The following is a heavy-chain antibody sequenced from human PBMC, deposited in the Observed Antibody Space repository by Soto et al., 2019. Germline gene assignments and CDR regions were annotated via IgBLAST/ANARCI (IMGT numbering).Heavy chain of an antibody. Sequence: QVQLVQSGAEVKRPGSSVKVSCKASGDTFSTFAITWVRQAPGQGLEWLGGIIPMFGSTKYAQNFQGGVTITADESTSTAYMELSRLRSEDTAVYYCAREGYCSSGSCSFDGFDIWGQGTMVTVSS. J-gene: IGHJ3*02. D-gene: IGHD2-15*01. CDR3: AREGYCSSGSCSFDGFDI. CDR1: GDTFSTFA. CDR2: IIPMFGST. V-gene: IGHV1-69*01.